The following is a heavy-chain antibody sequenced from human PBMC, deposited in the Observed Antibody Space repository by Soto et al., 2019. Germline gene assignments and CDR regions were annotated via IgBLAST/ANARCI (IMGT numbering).Heavy chain of an antibody. D-gene: IGHD6-13*01. J-gene: IGHJ5*02. V-gene: IGHV5-51*01. CDR1: GYSFTSQW. Sequence: GESLKISCKASGYSFTSQWIGWVRQMPGKGLEWMGIIFPGDSDTRYSPSFQGQVTISADKSISTAYLQWSSLKASDTAMYYCARIESIARNWFDPWGQGTLVTVSS. CDR2: IFPGDSDT. CDR3: ARIESIARNWFDP.